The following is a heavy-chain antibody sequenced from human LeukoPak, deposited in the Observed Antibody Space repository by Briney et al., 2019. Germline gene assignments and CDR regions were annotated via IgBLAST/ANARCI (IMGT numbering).Heavy chain of an antibody. V-gene: IGHV4-59*08. D-gene: IGHD3-22*01. CDR2: IYYTGST. Sequence: SETLSLTCTVSAGSLTNYYWSWIRQPPGKGLEWIGYIYYTGSTNYNPSLKSRVSISVDTSKNQFSLKLSSVTAADTAVYYCARHGGYHSPIDYWGQGTLVTVSS. J-gene: IGHJ4*02. CDR1: AGSLTNYY. CDR3: ARHGGYHSPIDY.